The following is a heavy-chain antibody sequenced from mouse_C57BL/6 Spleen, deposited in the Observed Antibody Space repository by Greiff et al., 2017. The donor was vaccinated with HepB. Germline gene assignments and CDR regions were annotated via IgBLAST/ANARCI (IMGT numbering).Heavy chain of an antibody. Sequence: QVQLQQPGAELVRPGSSVKLSCKASGYTFTSYWMHWVKQRPIQGLEWIGNIDPSDSETHYNQKFKDKATLTVDKSSSTAYMQLSSLTSEDSAVYYCARKAHRDYAMDYWGQGTSVTVSS. J-gene: IGHJ4*01. CDR1: GYTFTSYW. CDR3: ARKAHRDYAMDY. V-gene: IGHV1-52*01. CDR2: IDPSDSET.